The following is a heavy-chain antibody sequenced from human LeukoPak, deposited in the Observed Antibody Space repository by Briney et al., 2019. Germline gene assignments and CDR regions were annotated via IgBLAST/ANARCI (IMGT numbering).Heavy chain of an antibody. Sequence: GGSLRLSCAASEFTFSSYSMNWVRQAPGKGLEWVSSISSSSSYIYYADSVKGRFTISRDNAKNSLYLQMNSLRAEDTAVYYCAREGFAYYYDSSGYYFDYWGQGTLVTVSS. J-gene: IGHJ4*02. CDR2: ISSSSSYI. V-gene: IGHV3-21*04. CDR3: AREGFAYYYDSSGYYFDY. CDR1: EFTFSSYS. D-gene: IGHD3-22*01.